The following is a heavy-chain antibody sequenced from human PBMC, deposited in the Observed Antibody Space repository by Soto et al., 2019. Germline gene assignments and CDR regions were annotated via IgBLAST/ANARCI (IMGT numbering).Heavy chain of an antibody. V-gene: IGHV3-20*04. D-gene: IGHD3-3*01. CDR3: VRDLSFGWSGMDV. Sequence: SLRLSSAASGFTFDDYGVSWVRQAPGKGLEWVSGINWNGGSTGYADSVKGRFSISRDNAKNSLYLQMNSLRAEDTAWYYCVRDLSFGWSGMDVWGKGTTVAVSS. J-gene: IGHJ6*04. CDR1: GFTFDDYG. CDR2: INWNGGST.